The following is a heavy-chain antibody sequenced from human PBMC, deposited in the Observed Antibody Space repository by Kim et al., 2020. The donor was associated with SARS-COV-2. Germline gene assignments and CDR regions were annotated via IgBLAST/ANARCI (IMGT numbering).Heavy chain of an antibody. CDR2: ISAYNGNT. CDR1: GYTFTSYG. Sequence: ASVKVSCKASGYTFTSYGISWVRQAPGQGLEWMGWISAYNGNTNYAQKLQGRVTMTTDTSTSTAYMELRSLRSDDTAVYYCARGYEADNKLGYCSGGSCLLDYWGQGTLVTVSS. CDR3: ARGYEADNKLGYCSGGSCLLDY. J-gene: IGHJ4*02. D-gene: IGHD2-15*01. V-gene: IGHV1-18*01.